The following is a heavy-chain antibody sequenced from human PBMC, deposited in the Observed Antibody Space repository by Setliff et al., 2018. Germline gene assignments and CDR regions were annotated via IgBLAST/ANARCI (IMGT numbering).Heavy chain of an antibody. CDR2: IFNNGRT. V-gene: IGHV4-59*12. CDR3: ARGCGSVLPNYYYFIFMDV. J-gene: IGHJ6*03. CDR1: GGSISGYY. Sequence: PSETLSLTCSVYGGSISGYYWSWIRQPPGKRLEWIGYIFNNGRTNYHPALKRRVTLSVDTSKNQFSLQLSSVTAADTAIYYCARGCGSVLPNYYYFIFMDVWGKGATVTVSS. D-gene: IGHD2-15*01.